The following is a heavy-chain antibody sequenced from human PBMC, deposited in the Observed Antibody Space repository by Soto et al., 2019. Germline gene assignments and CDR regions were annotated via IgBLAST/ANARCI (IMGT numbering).Heavy chain of an antibody. V-gene: IGHV1-18*01. CDR2: ISAYNGNT. CDR3: ARAGIAAAPPDFDY. D-gene: IGHD6-13*01. J-gene: IGHJ4*02. Sequence: QVQLVQSGAEVKKPGASVKVSCKASGYTFTSYGISWVRQAPGQGLEWMGWISAYNGNTNYAQKLQGRDTMTTDTSTSKAYMELRSLRSDDTDVYYWARAGIAAAPPDFDYWGQGTLVTVSS. CDR1: GYTFTSYG.